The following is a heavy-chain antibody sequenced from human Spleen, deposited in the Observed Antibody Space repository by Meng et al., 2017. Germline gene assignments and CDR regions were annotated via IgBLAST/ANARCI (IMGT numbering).Heavy chain of an antibody. J-gene: IGHJ4*02. CDR2: ISYSGST. V-gene: IGHV4-39*07. CDR3: ARDLYDSGAYYYFDY. Sequence: GSLRLSCTVSGGSISSSSYYWGWIRQPPGKGREWIASISYSGSTYYNPSLKSRVTVSVDTSKNHFSLNLSSVTAADTAVYYCARDLYDSGAYYYFDYWGQGTLVTVSS. CDR1: GGSISSSSYY. D-gene: IGHD3-22*01.